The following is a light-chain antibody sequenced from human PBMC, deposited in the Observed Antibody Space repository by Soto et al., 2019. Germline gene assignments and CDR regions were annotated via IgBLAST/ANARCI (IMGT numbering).Light chain of an antibody. CDR2: DVI. V-gene: IGLV2-14*03. CDR1: SSDIGGYNF. Sequence: QSALTQPASVSGSPGQSITIACTGSSSDIGGYNFVSWYQQHPGKAPKLMIYDVIKRPSGVSSRFAGSKSGNTASLTISGLRAEDEADYYCSSYTTTTTAVFGGGTQLTV. J-gene: IGLJ7*01. CDR3: SSYTTTTTAV.